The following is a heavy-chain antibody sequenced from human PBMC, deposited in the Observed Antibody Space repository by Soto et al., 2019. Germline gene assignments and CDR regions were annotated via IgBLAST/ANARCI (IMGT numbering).Heavy chain of an antibody. D-gene: IGHD3-22*01. CDR1: GFTFSSYA. J-gene: IGHJ6*02. CDR3: ANDAYYDSSGYYSGSPGYYYYYGMDV. Sequence: PGGSLRLSCAASGFTFSSYAMSWVRQAPGKGLEWVSAISGSGGSTYYADSVKGRFTISRDNSKNTLYLQMNSLRAEDTAVYYCANDAYYDSSGYYSGSPGYYYYYGMDVWGQGTTVTVSS. V-gene: IGHV3-23*01. CDR2: ISGSGGST.